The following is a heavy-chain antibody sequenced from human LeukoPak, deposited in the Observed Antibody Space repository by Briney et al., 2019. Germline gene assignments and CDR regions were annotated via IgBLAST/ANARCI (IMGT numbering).Heavy chain of an antibody. CDR3: AKDLVRYSSGWQTNYYYYYMDV. J-gene: IGHJ6*03. CDR1: GGTFSSYA. Sequence: SVKVSCKASGGTFSSYAISWVRQAPGQGLEWMGGIIPIFGTANYAQKFQGRVTITTDESTSTAYMELSSLRSEDTAVYYCAKDLVRYSSGWQTNYYYYYMDVWGKGTTVTVSS. D-gene: IGHD6-19*01. V-gene: IGHV1-69*05. CDR2: IIPIFGTA.